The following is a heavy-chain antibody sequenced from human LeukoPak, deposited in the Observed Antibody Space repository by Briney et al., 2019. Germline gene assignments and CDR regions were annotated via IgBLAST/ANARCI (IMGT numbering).Heavy chain of an antibody. D-gene: IGHD6-19*01. CDR3: ARSRSGWSLFDS. J-gene: IGHJ4*02. CDR1: GGSISNYY. V-gene: IGHV4-59*08. CDR2: IYHSGST. Sequence: SETLSLTCTVSGGSISNYYWSWIRQPPGKGLEWIGYIYHSGSTSYNPSLKSRVTISVDTSKNQFSLNLSSVTAADTTVYYCARSRSGWSLFDSWGQGTLITVSS.